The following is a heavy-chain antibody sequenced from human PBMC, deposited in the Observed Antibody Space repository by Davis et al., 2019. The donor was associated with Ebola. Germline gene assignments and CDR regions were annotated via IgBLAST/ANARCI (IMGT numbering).Heavy chain of an antibody. CDR2: ISRSGVST. Sequence: PGGSLRLSCAASGFTFSNFVMSWVRQAPGKGLEWVSPISRSGVSTLYADSVKGRFTISRDNSKNTLYLQMNSLRAEDTAVYYCAREYADEKDVWGKGTTVTVSS. CDR1: GFTFSNFV. D-gene: IGHD2-2*01. J-gene: IGHJ6*03. V-gene: IGHV3-23*01. CDR3: AREYADEKDV.